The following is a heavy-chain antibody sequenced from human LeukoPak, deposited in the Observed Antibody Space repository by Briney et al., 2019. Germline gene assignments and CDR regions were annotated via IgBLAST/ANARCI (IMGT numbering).Heavy chain of an antibody. V-gene: IGHV3-30*02. CDR2: IRYDGSNK. CDR1: GFTFSSYG. D-gene: IGHD6-19*01. CDR3: AKDTGGWYFSGFVDY. J-gene: IGHJ4*02. Sequence: GGSLRLSCAASGFTFSSYGMHWVRQAPGKGLEWVAFIRYDGSNKYYADSVKGRFTISRDNSKNTLYLQMNSLRAEDTAVYYCAKDTGGWYFSGFVDYWGQGTLVTVSS.